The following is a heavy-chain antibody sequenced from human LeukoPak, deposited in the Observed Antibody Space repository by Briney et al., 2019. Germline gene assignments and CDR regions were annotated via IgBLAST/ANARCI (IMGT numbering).Heavy chain of an antibody. J-gene: IGHJ3*02. CDR1: GDSISSSSHY. CDR2: IYYSGST. Sequence: SETLSLTCTVSGDSISSSSHYWDWIRQPPGKGLEWIGTIYYSGSTYSNPSLKSRVTISLDTSKNQFSLRLTSVTAADTAVYYCARVPDYYDSSGYVGNAFDIWGQGTMVTVSS. D-gene: IGHD3-22*01. V-gene: IGHV4-39*07. CDR3: ARVPDYYDSSGYVGNAFDI.